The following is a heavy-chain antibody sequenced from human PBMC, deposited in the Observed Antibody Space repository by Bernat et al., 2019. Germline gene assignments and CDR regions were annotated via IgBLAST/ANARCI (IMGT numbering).Heavy chain of an antibody. CDR2: IYYSGST. CDR3: ARGAGYSSGWEQAY. CDR1: GGSISSYY. Sequence: QVQLQESGPGLVKPSETLSLTCTVSGGSISSYYWSWIRQPPGKGLEWIGYIYYSGSTNYNPSLKSRVTISVDTSKNQFSLKLSSVTAADTAVYYCARGAGYSSGWEQAYWGQGTLVTVSS. J-gene: IGHJ4*02. V-gene: IGHV4-59*01. D-gene: IGHD6-19*01.